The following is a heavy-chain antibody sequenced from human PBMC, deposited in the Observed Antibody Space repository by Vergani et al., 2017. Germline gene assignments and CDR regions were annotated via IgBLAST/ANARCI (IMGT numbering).Heavy chain of an antibody. CDR2: IYYSGST. V-gene: IGHV4-61*01. CDR3: AREERYGSERKFDY. CDR1: GGSVSSGSYY. J-gene: IGHJ4*02. D-gene: IGHD3-10*01. Sequence: QVQLQESGPGLVKPSETLSLTCTISGGSVSSGSYYWSWIRQPPGKGLEWIGYIYYSGSTNYNPSLKSRVTISVDTSKNQFSLKLSSVTAADTAVYYCAREERYGSERKFDYWGQGTLVTVSS.